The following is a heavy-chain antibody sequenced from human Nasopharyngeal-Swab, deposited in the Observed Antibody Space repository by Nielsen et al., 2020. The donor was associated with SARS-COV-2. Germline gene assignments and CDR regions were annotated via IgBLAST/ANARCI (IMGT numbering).Heavy chain of an antibody. Sequence: SETLSLTCAVYGGSFSGYYWSWIRQPPGKGLEWIGEINHSGSTNYNPALKSRVTISVDTSKNQFSLKLSSVIAADTAVYYCARDRAGLRYFDWLYLGGMDVWGQGTTVTVSS. CDR3: ARDRAGLRYFDWLYLGGMDV. D-gene: IGHD3-9*01. J-gene: IGHJ6*02. CDR2: INHSGST. CDR1: GGSFSGYY. V-gene: IGHV4-34*01.